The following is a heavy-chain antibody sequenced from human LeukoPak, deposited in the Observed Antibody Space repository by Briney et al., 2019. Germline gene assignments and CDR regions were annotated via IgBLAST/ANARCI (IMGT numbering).Heavy chain of an antibody. CDR3: ARVSRQWLGGSRYFDY. CDR2: ISRSSSHI. CDR1: GFTFSSYA. J-gene: IGHJ4*02. Sequence: PGGSLRLSCAASGFTFSSYAMNWVRQAPGKGLEWISYISRSSSHIFYADSVKGRFTISRDNAKNSLYLRMDSLRDEDTAVYYCARVSRQWLGGSRYFDYWGQGALITVSS. D-gene: IGHD6-19*01. V-gene: IGHV3-48*02.